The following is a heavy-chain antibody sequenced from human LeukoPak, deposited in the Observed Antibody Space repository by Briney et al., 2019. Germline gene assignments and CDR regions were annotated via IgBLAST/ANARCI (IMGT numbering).Heavy chain of an antibody. V-gene: IGHV3-66*01. J-gene: IGHJ3*02. D-gene: IGHD2-2*01. Sequence: GGSLRLPCAASGFTVSSSHMTWVRHAPEEGLECVSLIYSAGSTYYSDSVKGRFTISTDNSKNALYLYMNSLRAEDTAVYYCAKDLVYLGYCSSTSCYAYAIEIWGQGTMVTVSS. CDR1: GFTVSSSH. CDR3: AKDLVYLGYCSSTSCYAYAIEI. CDR2: IYSAGST.